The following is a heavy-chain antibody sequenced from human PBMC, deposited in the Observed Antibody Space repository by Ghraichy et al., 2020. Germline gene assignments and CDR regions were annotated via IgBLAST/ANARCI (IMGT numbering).Heavy chain of an antibody. CDR2: IKSDGSER. CDR1: GFNFARHW. D-gene: IGHD4-17*01. V-gene: IGHV3-7*01. CDR3: ARDPYGDYKYGGTDY. J-gene: IGHJ4*02. Sequence: LSLTCAASGFNFARHWMSWVRQVPGKGLEWVASIKSDGSERFYVDSVKGRFTISRDNAENSVVLEMASLRADDTAVYYCARDPYGDYKYGGTDYWGRGTLVSVSS.